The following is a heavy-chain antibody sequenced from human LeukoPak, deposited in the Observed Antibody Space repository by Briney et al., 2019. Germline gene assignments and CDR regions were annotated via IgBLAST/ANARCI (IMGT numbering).Heavy chain of an antibody. CDR1: GFPFCSYA. V-gene: IGHV3-23*01. CDR3: ANFVGATPDAFDI. D-gene: IGHD1-26*01. J-gene: IGHJ3*02. Sequence: GSLRLSFAGSGFPFCSYAISLGRPAPGKGLGWVSAISGSGGSTYYADSVKGRFTISRDNSKNTLYLQMNSLRAEDTAVYYCANFVGATPDAFDIWGQGTMVTVSS. CDR2: ISGSGGST.